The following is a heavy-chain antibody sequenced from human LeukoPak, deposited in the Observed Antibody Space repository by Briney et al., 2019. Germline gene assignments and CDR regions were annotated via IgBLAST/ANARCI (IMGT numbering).Heavy chain of an antibody. V-gene: IGHV1-69*13. CDR3: VRDGTYGDYAGY. CDR1: GGTFSSYA. D-gene: IGHD4-17*01. J-gene: IGHJ4*02. CDR2: IIPIFGTA. Sequence: ASVKVSCKASGGTFSSYAISWVRQAPGQGLEWMGGIIPIFGTANYAQKFQGRVTITADESTSTAYMELSSLRSEDTAVYYCVRDGTYGDYAGYWGQGTLVTVSS.